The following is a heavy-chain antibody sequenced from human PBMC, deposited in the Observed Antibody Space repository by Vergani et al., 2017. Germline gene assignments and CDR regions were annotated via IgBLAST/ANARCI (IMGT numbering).Heavy chain of an antibody. Sequence: QVQLQESGPGLVKPSQTLSLTCTVSGGSISSGSYYWSWIRQPAGKGLEWIGRIYTSGSTNYNPSLKSRVTISVDTSKNQFSLKLSSVTAADTAVYYCARDWGDHYYDSSGYYYSYYYGMDVWGQGTTVTVSS. V-gene: IGHV4-61*02. CDR2: IYTSGST. D-gene: IGHD3-22*01. CDR1: GGSISSGSYY. J-gene: IGHJ6*02. CDR3: ARDWGDHYYDSSGYYYSYYYGMDV.